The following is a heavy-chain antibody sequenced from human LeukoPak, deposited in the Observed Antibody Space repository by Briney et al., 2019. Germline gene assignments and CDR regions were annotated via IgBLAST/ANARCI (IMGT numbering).Heavy chain of an antibody. Sequence: GGSLRLSCAASGFTFDDYAMHWVRQAPGKGLEWVSGISWNSGSIGYADSVKGRFTISRDNAKNSLYLQMNSLRAEDVALYYCAKSQSGYVSYYMDVWGKGTTVTVSS. CDR2: ISWNSGSI. CDR1: GFTFDDYA. D-gene: IGHD3-3*01. J-gene: IGHJ6*03. V-gene: IGHV3-9*03. CDR3: AKSQSGYVSYYMDV.